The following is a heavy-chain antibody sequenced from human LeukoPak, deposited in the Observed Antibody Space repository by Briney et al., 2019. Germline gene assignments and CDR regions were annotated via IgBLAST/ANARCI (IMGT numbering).Heavy chain of an antibody. V-gene: IGHV4-30-2*01. CDR3: PSSGKPWGLLTS. Sequence: PSETLSLTCTVSGYAITSGGFSWNWIRQPPGKGLEWIGCIYDRGPAYYNPSLKSRFTISVDRPKNQFFLNVTSLTAADTAVYYWPSSGKPWGLLTSWGKGPLV. CDR1: GYAITSGGFS. J-gene: IGHJ5*02. D-gene: IGHD3-16*01. CDR2: IYDRGPA.